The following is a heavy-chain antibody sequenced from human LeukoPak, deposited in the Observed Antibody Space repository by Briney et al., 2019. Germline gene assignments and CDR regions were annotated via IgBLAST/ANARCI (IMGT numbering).Heavy chain of an antibody. CDR2: ISGSGGST. V-gene: IGHV3-23*01. J-gene: IGHJ6*02. CDR1: GFTFSSYA. D-gene: IGHD3-22*01. CDR3: ARYYYDSSGYYYYYGMDV. Sequence: GGSLRLSCAASGFTFSSYAMSWVRQAPGKGLEWVSAISGSGGSTYYADSVKGRFTISRDNSKNTLYLQMNSLRAEDTAVYYCARYYYDSSGYYYYYGMDVWGQGTLVTVSS.